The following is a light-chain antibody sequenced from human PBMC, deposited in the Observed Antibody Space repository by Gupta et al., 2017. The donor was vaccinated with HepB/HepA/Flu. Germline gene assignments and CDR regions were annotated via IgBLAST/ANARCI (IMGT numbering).Light chain of an antibody. CDR3: QQDDDVPRT. CDR2: DAS. V-gene: IGKV1-33*01. Sequence: SQMTQSPSSLSASVGDRVTITCQASQDITKYLNCYQQKAGNAPKLLIYDASNLHEGVPPRYSGSASGTEITLTINILRTEEIATYYCQQDDDVPRTFGHGTKVDIK. J-gene: IGKJ3*01. CDR1: QDITKY.